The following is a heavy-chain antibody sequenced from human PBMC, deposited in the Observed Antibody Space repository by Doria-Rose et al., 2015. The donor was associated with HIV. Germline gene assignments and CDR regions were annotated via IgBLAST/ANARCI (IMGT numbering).Heavy chain of an antibody. Sequence: EVQLLESGGGPVKPGGSLRLSCAASGFTFSRYSMNWVRQAPGKGLEWVPSISSSSEYIYYVDSVQGRFTISRDNAKNSVYLQMNSLRTEDTAVYYCARDHYDSGGNYSDWGQGALVTVCS. CDR2: ISSSSEYI. CDR3: ARDHYDSGGNYSD. V-gene: IGHV3-21*03. J-gene: IGHJ4*02. CDR1: GFTFSRYS. D-gene: IGHD3-22*01.